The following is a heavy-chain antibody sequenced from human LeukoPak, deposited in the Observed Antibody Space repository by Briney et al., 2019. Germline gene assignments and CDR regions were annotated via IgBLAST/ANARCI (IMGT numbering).Heavy chain of an antibody. Sequence: GGSLRLSCSVSGFTFEDYAMHWVRHAAGKGLEWVSGISWNSGSIDYVESVKGRFTISRDNAENSLYLQMNSLRPEDTALYYCAKGRGRYWTFFDFWGQGTLVAVSS. CDR3: AKGRGRYWTFFDF. CDR1: GFTFEDYA. J-gene: IGHJ4*02. CDR2: ISWNSGSI. V-gene: IGHV3-9*01. D-gene: IGHD1-26*01.